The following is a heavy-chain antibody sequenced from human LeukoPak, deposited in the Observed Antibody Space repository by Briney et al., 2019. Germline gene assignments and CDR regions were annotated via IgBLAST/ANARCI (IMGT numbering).Heavy chain of an antibody. CDR3: ARSLYYSNIDY. CDR1: GGSISSSSYC. Sequence: SETLSLTCTVSGGSISSSSYCWGWIRQPPGKGLEWIGSIYYSGNTYYNPSLKSRGTISVDTSKNQFSLKLSSVTAADTAVYYCARSLYYSNIDYWGQGTLVTVSS. J-gene: IGHJ4*02. V-gene: IGHV4-39*01. CDR2: IYYSGNT. D-gene: IGHD4-11*01.